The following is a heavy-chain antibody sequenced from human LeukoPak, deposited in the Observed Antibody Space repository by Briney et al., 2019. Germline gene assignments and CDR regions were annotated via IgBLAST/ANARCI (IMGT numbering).Heavy chain of an antibody. V-gene: IGHV3-23*01. D-gene: IGHD2-8*01. CDR2: IRGSGGST. CDR3: AKDRSCTNDICHGDFDY. J-gene: IGHJ4*02. Sequence: GGSLRLSCAASGFTFSSYAVSWVRQAPGKGPEWVSSIRGSGGSTYSADSVKGRFTISRDNSKNTLYLQMNSLRAEDTALYYCAKDRSCTNDICHGDFDYWGQGTLVTVSS. CDR1: GFTFSSYA.